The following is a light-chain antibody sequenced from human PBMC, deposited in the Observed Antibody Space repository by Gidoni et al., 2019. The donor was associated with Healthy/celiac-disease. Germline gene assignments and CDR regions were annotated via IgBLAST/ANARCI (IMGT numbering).Light chain of an antibody. V-gene: IGLV2-23*02. CDR1: SSDVGRYNL. CDR3: CSYAGSSTWV. CDR2: EVS. Sequence: QSALTQPASVPGSPGQSITISCTGTSSDVGRYNLVSWYHQHPGKAPKLMIYEVSKRPSGVSNRFSGAKSGNTAALTTSGLQAEDEADYYCCSYAGSSTWVFGGGTKLTVL. J-gene: IGLJ3*02.